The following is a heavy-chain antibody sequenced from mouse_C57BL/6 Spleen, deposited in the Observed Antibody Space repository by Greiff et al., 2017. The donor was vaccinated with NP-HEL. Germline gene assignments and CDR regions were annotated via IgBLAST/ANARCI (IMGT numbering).Heavy chain of an antibody. J-gene: IGHJ4*01. CDR1: GYTFTDYE. Sequence: VQLQQSGAELVRPGASVTLSCKASGYTFTDYEMHWVKQTPVHGLEWIGAIDPETGGTAYNQKFKGKAILTADKSSSTAYMELRSLTSEDSAVYYCTRGNLYYYAMDYWGQGTSVTVSS. CDR3: TRGNLYYYAMDY. CDR2: IDPETGGT. V-gene: IGHV1-15*01. D-gene: IGHD2-1*01.